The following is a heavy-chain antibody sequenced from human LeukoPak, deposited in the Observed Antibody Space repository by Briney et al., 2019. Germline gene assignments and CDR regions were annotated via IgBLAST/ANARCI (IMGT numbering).Heavy chain of an antibody. CDR1: GGTFSSYA. J-gene: IGHJ4*02. Sequence: ASVKVSCKASGGTFSSYAISWVRQAPGQGLEWMGRIIPILGIANYAQKFQGRVTITADKSTSTAYMELSSLRSEDTAVYYCARGFYYGSGPQGDYWGQGTLVTVSS. D-gene: IGHD3-10*01. V-gene: IGHV1-69*04. CDR3: ARGFYYGSGPQGDY. CDR2: IIPILGIA.